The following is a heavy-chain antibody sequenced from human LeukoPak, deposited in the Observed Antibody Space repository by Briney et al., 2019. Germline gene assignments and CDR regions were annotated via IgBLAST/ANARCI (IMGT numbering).Heavy chain of an antibody. CDR2: INHSGST. D-gene: IGHD6-6*01. J-gene: IGHJ4*02. CDR1: GGSFSGYY. Sequence: SETLSLTCAVYGGSFSGYYWSWIRQPPGKGLEWIGEINHSGSTNYNPSLKSRVTISVDTTKNQFSLKLSSVTAADTAVYYCARGLYSSSDGLTECWGQGTLVTVSS. V-gene: IGHV4-34*01. CDR3: ARGLYSSSDGLTEC.